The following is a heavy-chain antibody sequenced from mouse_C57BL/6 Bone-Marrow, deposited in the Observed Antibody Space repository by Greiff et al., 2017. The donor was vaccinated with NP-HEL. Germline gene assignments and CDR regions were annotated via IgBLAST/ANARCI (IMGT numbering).Heavy chain of an antibody. CDR3: ERLDWDY. CDR2: IYPGDGDS. D-gene: IGHD4-1*01. Sequence: QVQLKQSGPELVKPGASVKISCKASGYAFSSSWMNWVKQRPGKGLEWIGRIYPGDGDSNYNGKFKGKATLTADKSSSTAYMQLSSLTSEDSAVYCCERLDWDYWGQGTTLTVSS. CDR1: GYAFSSSW. J-gene: IGHJ2*01. V-gene: IGHV1-82*01.